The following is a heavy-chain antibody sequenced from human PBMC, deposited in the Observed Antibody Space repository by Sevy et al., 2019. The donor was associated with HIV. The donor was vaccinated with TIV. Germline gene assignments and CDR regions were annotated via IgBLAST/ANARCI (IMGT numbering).Heavy chain of an antibody. CDR3: AREGCSKPHDY. J-gene: IGHJ4*02. CDR2: FSFGCGKI. CDR1: GFTFSNYA. V-gene: IGHV3-23*01. D-gene: IGHD2-2*01. Sequence: GGSMRLSCAASGFTFSNYAMSWVRQAPGKGLEWVSTFSFGCGKINYSNSVKGRFTISRDNSKNTLYLQMNSLRAEDTALYYCAREGCSKPHDYWGQGTLVTVSS.